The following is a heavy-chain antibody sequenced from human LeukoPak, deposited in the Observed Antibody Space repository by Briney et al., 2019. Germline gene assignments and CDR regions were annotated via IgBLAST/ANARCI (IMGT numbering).Heavy chain of an antibody. CDR1: GYTFTSYG. V-gene: IGHV1-18*01. J-gene: IGHJ6*02. Sequence: GASVKVSCKASGYTFTSYGMSWVRQAPGQGLEWMGWIRAYNGNTNYAQKLQGRVTMTTDTSTSTAYMELRSLRSDDTAVYYCARDWQDSGDPIIVAVAAILRSYGMDVWGQGTTVTVSS. CDR3: ARDWQDSGDPIIVAVAAILRSYGMDV. D-gene: IGHD6-13*01. CDR2: IRAYNGNT.